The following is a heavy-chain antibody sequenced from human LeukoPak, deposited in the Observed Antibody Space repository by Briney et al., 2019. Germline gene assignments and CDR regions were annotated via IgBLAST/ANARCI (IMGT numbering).Heavy chain of an antibody. CDR3: ARDAYGDYYFDY. Sequence: GGSLRLSCAASGFTFSRHGMHWVRQAPGKGLEWVAVIWYDGSNKYYADSVKGRFTISRDSSKNTLYLQMNSLRAEDTAVYYCARDAYGDYYFDYWGQGTLVTVSS. CDR2: IWYDGSNK. D-gene: IGHD4-17*01. CDR1: GFTFSRHG. J-gene: IGHJ4*02. V-gene: IGHV3-33*01.